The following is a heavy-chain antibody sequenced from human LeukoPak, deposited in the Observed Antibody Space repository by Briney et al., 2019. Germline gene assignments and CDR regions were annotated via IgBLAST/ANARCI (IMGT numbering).Heavy chain of an antibody. CDR2: MNPNSGNT. V-gene: IGHV1-8*02. Sequence: GASVKVSCKASGYTFNTYYMHWVRQATGQGLEWMGWMNPNSGNTGYAQKFQGRVTMTRNTSISTAYMELSSLRSEDTAVYYCARVPPGWFGESWGQGTLVTVSS. CDR1: GYTFNTYY. CDR3: ARVPPGWFGES. D-gene: IGHD3-10*01. J-gene: IGHJ5*02.